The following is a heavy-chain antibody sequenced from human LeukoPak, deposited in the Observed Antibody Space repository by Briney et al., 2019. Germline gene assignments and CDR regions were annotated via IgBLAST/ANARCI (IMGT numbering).Heavy chain of an antibody. CDR2: IYSGSST. J-gene: IGHJ4*02. Sequence: GGSLRLSCAASGFTVSSNYMSWVRQAPGKGLEWVSVIYSGSSTYYADSVKGRFTISRDNSKNTLYLQMNSLRAEDTAVYYCARDGAGYSFDYWGQGTLVTVSS. V-gene: IGHV3-66*02. CDR3: ARDGAGYSFDY. CDR1: GFTVSSNY. D-gene: IGHD3-22*01.